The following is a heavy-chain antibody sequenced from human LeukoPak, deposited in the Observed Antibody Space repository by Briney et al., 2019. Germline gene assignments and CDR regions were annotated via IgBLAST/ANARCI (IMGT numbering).Heavy chain of an antibody. Sequence: SETLSLTCTVSGGSISNYYWSWIRQPQGKGLEWIGYIHTSGSSNSNPSLKRRGTISVDTSKNQFSLSLSSVTAADTAVYYCAKRHSRNWPYYFPSWGQGPLVTVSS. V-gene: IGHV4-4*09. CDR3: AKRHSRNWPYYFPS. CDR2: IHTSGSS. CDR1: GGSISNYY. J-gene: IGHJ4*02. D-gene: IGHD6-13*01.